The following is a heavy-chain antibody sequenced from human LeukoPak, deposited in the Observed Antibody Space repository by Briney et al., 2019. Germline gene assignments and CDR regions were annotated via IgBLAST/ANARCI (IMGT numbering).Heavy chain of an antibody. V-gene: IGHV4-34*01. CDR2: INHSGSN. CDR1: GGSFSGYY. CDR3: AGLRITMVRGVITPPYYYYYMDV. J-gene: IGHJ6*03. D-gene: IGHD3-10*01. Sequence: SETLSLTCAVYGGSFSGYYWSWIRQPPGKGLEWIGEINHSGSNNYNPSLKSRVTISVDTSKNQFSLKLSSVTAADTAVYYCAGLRITMVRGVITPPYYYYYMDVWGKGTTVTISS.